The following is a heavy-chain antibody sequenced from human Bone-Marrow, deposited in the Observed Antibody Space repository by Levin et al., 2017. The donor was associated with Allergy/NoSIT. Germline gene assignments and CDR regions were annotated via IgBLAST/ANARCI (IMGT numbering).Heavy chain of an antibody. CDR3: ARETRFGGRFGP. D-gene: IGHD3-10*01. CDR1: GGSISSTSYS. J-gene: IGHJ5*02. V-gene: IGHV4-30-2*01. CDR2: IFHGGST. Sequence: SQTLSLTCTVSGGSISSTSYSWSWIRQPPGKGLEWIGYIFHGGSTHYNPSLHSRVTISVDTSKSQFFLKMSSVTAADTAVYYCARETRFGGRFGPWGRGALVIVSS.